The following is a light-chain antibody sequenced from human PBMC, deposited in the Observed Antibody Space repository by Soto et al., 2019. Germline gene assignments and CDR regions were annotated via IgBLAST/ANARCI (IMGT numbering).Light chain of an antibody. CDR1: QTISTW. CDR2: DAS. CDR3: LQHINYPIT. J-gene: IGKJ5*01. Sequence: DIQVTQSPPTLSASVGDRVTITCRASQTISTWMAWYQQKPGKAPKLLVYDASTLQSGVASRFSGSGSGTEFTLIISGLQPDDSATYYCLQHINYPITFGQGTRLEIK. V-gene: IGKV1-5*01.